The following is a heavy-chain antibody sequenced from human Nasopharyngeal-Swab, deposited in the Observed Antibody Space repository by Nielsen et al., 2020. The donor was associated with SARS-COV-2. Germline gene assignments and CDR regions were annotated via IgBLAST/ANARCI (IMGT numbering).Heavy chain of an antibody. Sequence: GESLKISCAASGLTFSGHWMHWVRQAPGRGLVWVSRINGDGSTISYAESVRGRLTISRDNAKNTLYLQMNSLRAEDTAVYYCAGKVASNWYFDLEYWGKGSLVTVSS. CDR1: GLTFSGHW. CDR3: AGKVASNWYFDLEY. D-gene: IGHD6-13*01. CDR2: INGDGSTI. V-gene: IGHV3-74*01. J-gene: IGHJ4*02.